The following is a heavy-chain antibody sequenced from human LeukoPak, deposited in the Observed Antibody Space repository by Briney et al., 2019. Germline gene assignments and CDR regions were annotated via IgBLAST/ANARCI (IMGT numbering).Heavy chain of an antibody. D-gene: IGHD3-22*01. V-gene: IGHV3-23*01. CDR1: GFTFSSYA. J-gene: IGHJ4*02. Sequence: LPGGSLRLSCAASGFTFSSYAMSWVRQAPGKGLEGVSAISGSGCSTYYADYVKGRFTISRDNSTNTLYLQMNSLRAEDTAVYYCAKDLKSGYYFGQFDYWGQGTLVTVSS. CDR2: ISGSGCST. CDR3: AKDLKSGYYFGQFDY.